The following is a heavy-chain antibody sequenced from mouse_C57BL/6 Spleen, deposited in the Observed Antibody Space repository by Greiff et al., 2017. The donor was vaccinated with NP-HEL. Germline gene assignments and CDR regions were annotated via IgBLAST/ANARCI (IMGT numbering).Heavy chain of an antibody. CDR3: ARPYDYYFDY. Sequence: EVQVVESGGDLVKPGGSLKLSCAASGFTFSSYGMSWVRQTPDKRLEWVATISSGGSYTYYPDSVKGRFTISRDNAKNTLYLQMSSLKSEDTAMYYCARPYDYYFDYWGQGTTLTVSS. D-gene: IGHD2-4*01. CDR2: ISSGGSYT. J-gene: IGHJ2*01. CDR1: GFTFSSYG. V-gene: IGHV5-6*01.